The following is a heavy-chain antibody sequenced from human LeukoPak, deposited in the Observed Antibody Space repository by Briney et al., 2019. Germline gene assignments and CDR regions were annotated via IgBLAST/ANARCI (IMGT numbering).Heavy chain of an antibody. J-gene: IGHJ4*02. D-gene: IGHD3-9*01. CDR1: GYRFKSHS. CDR2: ISTYNGNT. V-gene: IGHV1-18*01. Sequence: ASVKVSCKASGYRFKSHSINWVRQAPGQGLEWMGWISTYNGNTVYAQKFKGRVTMTTDTSTTTVYMEMRSLTSDDTAVYYCARDTSYEILTGSGYWGQETLVTVSS. CDR3: ARDTSYEILTGSGY.